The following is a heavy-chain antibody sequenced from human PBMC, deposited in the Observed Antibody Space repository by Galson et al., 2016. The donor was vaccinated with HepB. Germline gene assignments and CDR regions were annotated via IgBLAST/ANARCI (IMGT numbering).Heavy chain of an antibody. CDR2: IYYSGNT. V-gene: IGHV4-59*08. CDR3: ARIRTSSYFYAMDV. Sequence: ETLSLTCTVSDGSLSSDYWTWIRQPPGEGLEWIGFIYYSGNTNYNPSLESRVTLSVDTSKNQFSLKLSSVTAADTAVYYCARIRTSSYFYAMDVWGQGTTVTVSS. CDR1: DGSLSSDY. J-gene: IGHJ6*02.